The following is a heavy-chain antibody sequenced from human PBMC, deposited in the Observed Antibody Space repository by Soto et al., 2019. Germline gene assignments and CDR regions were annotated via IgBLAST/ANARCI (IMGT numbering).Heavy chain of an antibody. CDR1: GYTFTGYY. J-gene: IGHJ6*02. CDR3: ARAVLGQYDYVWGSSRYYYGMDV. D-gene: IGHD3-16*01. V-gene: IGHV1-2*04. Sequence: ASVKVSCKASGYTFTGYYMHWVRQAPGQGLEWMGWINPNSGGTNYAQKFQGWVTMTRDTSISTAYMELSRLRSGDTAVYYCARAVLGQYDYVWGSSRYYYGMDVWGQGTTVTVSS. CDR2: INPNSGGT.